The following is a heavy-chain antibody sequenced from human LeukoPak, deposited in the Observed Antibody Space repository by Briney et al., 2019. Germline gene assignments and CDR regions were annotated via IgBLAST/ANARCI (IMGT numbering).Heavy chain of an antibody. Sequence: GASVKASCKAPGYTFTSYDINWVRQATGQGLEWMGWMNPNSGNTGYAQKFQGRVTMTRNTSISTAYMELSSLRSEDTAVYYCARKKLAVAGRGLDYWGQGTLVTVSS. V-gene: IGHV1-8*01. CDR2: MNPNSGNT. J-gene: IGHJ4*02. CDR1: GYTFTSYD. CDR3: ARKKLAVAGRGLDY. D-gene: IGHD6-19*01.